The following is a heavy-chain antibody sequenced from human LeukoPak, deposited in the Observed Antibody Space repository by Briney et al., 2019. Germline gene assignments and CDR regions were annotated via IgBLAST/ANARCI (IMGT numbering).Heavy chain of an antibody. CDR3: AGSHTAMVPHFDY. Sequence: ASVKVSCKASGYTFTSYAMHWVRQAPGQRLEWMGWINAGNGNTKYSQKFQGRVTITRDTSASTAYMELSSLRSEDTAVYYCAGSHTAMVPHFDYWGQGTLVTVSS. CDR2: INAGNGNT. D-gene: IGHD5-18*01. CDR1: GYTFTSYA. V-gene: IGHV1-3*01. J-gene: IGHJ4*02.